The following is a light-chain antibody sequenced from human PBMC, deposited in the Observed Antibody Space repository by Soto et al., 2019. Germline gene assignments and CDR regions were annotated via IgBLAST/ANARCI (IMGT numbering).Light chain of an antibody. Sequence: IVLTQSPGTLSLSPGERATLSCRASQSVSSSYLAWYQQKPGQAPSLLIYGASSRATGIPDRFSGRGSGTDFTITISRLEPEDCAGYYCQQYGSSPPDTFGQGTQLEIK. J-gene: IGKJ2*01. CDR2: GAS. V-gene: IGKV3-20*01. CDR3: QQYGSSPPDT. CDR1: QSVSSSY.